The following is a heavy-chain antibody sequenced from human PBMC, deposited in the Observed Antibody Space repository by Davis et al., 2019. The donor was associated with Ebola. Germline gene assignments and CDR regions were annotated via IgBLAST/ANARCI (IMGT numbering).Heavy chain of an antibody. CDR1: GFSFSSYW. CDR3: VREGGGSWGY. D-gene: IGHD2-15*01. Sequence: PGGSLRLSCAASGFSFSSYWMSWVRQAPGKGLEWVANIRQDGSEKYYVDSVEGRFAVSRDNAKNSVYLQMNSLRAEDTAVYYCVREGGGSWGYWGQGTLVTVSS. CDR2: IRQDGSEK. V-gene: IGHV3-7*01. J-gene: IGHJ4*02.